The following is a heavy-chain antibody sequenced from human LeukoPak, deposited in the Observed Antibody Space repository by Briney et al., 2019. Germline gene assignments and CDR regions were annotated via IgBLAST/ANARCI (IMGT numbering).Heavy chain of an antibody. D-gene: IGHD3-22*01. CDR2: IYHSGST. V-gene: IGHV4-38-2*02. CDR3: AREYNYYDSSGWDAFEI. J-gene: IGHJ3*02. Sequence: PSEALSLTCAVSGYSISSGYFWAWIRQPPGKGLEWIGNIYHSGSTYYNPSLKSRVTISVDTSKNQFSLKLSSVTAADTAVYYCAREYNYYDSSGWDAFEIWGQGTMVTVSS. CDR1: GYSISSGYF.